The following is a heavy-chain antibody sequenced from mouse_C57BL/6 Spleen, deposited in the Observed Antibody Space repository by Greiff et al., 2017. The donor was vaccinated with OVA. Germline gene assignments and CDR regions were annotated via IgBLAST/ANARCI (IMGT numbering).Heavy chain of an antibody. V-gene: IGHV1-18*01. CDR1: GYTFTDYN. Sequence: EVKVVESGPELVKPGASVKIPCKASGYTFTDYNMDWVKQSHGKSLEWIGDINPNNGGTIYNQKFKGKATLTVDKSSSTAYMELRSLTSEDTAVYYCARSGITYGSSDFDYWGQGTTLTVSS. CDR2: INPNNGGT. D-gene: IGHD1-1*01. J-gene: IGHJ2*01. CDR3: ARSGITYGSSDFDY.